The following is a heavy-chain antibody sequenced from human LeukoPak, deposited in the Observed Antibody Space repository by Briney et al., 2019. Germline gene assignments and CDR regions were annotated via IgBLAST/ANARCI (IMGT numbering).Heavy chain of an antibody. CDR1: GFTFSSYA. Sequence: GGSLRLSCAASGFTFSSYAMSWVRQAPGKGLEWVSGISGSGGSTYYADSVKGRFTISRDNSKNTLYLQMNSLRAEDTAVYYSAIDRSGWPIDYWGQGTLVTVSS. D-gene: IGHD6-19*01. V-gene: IGHV3-23*01. CDR2: ISGSGGST. J-gene: IGHJ4*02. CDR3: AIDRSGWPIDY.